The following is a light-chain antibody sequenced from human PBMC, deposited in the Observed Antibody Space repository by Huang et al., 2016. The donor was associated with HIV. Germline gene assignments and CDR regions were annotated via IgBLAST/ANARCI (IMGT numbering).Light chain of an antibody. CDR1: QTINSN. J-gene: IGKJ2*01. CDR2: GAS. Sequence: EMVMAQSPATLSVSPGERVTLSCTASQTINSNLAWYQQKPGQAPRLLIYGASTRATGVPVRFSGSGSGTEFTLTISSLQSEDFAVYYCQQYNNWPPYTFGQGTKLETK. CDR3: QQYNNWPPYT. V-gene: IGKV3-15*01.